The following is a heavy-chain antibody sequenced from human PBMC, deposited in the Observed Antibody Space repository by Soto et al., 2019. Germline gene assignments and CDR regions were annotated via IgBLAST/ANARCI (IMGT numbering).Heavy chain of an antibody. J-gene: IGHJ6*03. Sequence: GGSLRLSCAASGFTFSDHYMDWVRQAPGKGLEWVGRTRNKANSYTTEYAASVKGRFTISRDDSKNSLYLQMNSLKTEDTAVYYCARHDFWSGSPYYYYMDVWGKGTTVTVSS. D-gene: IGHD3-3*01. CDR2: TRNKANSYTT. CDR1: GFTFSDHY. CDR3: ARHDFWSGSPYYYYMDV. V-gene: IGHV3-72*01.